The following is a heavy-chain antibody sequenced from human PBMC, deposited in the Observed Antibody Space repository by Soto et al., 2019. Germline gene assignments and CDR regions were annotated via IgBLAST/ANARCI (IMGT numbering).Heavy chain of an antibody. Sequence: SLKISCKGSRYRFTSYWISWVRQMPGKGLEWMGRIDPSDSYTNYSPSFQGHVTISADKSISTAYLQWSSLKASDTAMYYCARRLTYGLDVWAQGTTVPVSS. CDR2: IDPSDSYT. J-gene: IGHJ6*02. CDR1: RYRFTSYW. V-gene: IGHV5-10-1*01. D-gene: IGHD3-16*01. CDR3: ARRLTYGLDV.